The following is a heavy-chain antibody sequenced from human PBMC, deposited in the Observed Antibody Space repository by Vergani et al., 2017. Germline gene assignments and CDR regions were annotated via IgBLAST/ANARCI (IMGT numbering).Heavy chain of an antibody. CDR3: ARELKAHGGMDV. CDR2: ISSSSSYI. V-gene: IGHV3-21*01. CDR1: GFTFSSYS. Sequence: EVQLVESGGGLVKPGGSLRLSCAASGFTFSSYSMNWVRQAPGKGLEWVSSISSSSSYIYYADSVKGRFTISRDNAKNSLYLQMNSLRAEDTAVYYCARELKAHGGMDVWGQGTTVTVSS. J-gene: IGHJ6*02.